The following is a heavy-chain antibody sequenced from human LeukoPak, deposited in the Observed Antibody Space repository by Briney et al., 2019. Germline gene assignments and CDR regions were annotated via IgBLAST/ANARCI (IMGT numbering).Heavy chain of an antibody. Sequence: SEALSLTCTVSGGSISSGGYYWSWIRQHPGKGLEWIGYIYYSGSTYYNPSLKSRVTISVDTSKNQFSLKLSSVTAADTAVYYCARADSGSYLFHYWGQGTLVTVSS. D-gene: IGHD1-26*01. J-gene: IGHJ4*02. V-gene: IGHV4-31*03. CDR3: ARADSGSYLFHY. CDR1: GGSISSGGYY. CDR2: IYYSGST.